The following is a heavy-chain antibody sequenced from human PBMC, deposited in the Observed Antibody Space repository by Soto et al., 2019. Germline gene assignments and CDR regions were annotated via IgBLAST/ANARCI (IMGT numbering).Heavy chain of an antibody. V-gene: IGHV3-11*06. CDR3: ARDPYISSSWWLDP. Sequence: QVQLVESGGGLVKPGGTLRLSCTGSGFTFSDYYMTWIRQAPGKGLEWVSYISYGSSYTKYADSVKGRFTISRDNAKNSLFLQMNNLRTEDTAIYYCARDPYISSSWWLDPWGRGALVTVSS. D-gene: IGHD2-15*01. CDR2: ISYGSSYT. CDR1: GFTFSDYY. J-gene: IGHJ5*02.